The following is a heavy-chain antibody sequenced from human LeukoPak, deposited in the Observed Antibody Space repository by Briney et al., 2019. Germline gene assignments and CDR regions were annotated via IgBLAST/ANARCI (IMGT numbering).Heavy chain of an antibody. Sequence: PGGSLRLSCAASGFTFTNHWMSWVRQAPGKGLEWVANIKQDGSEKYYVDSAKGRFTISRDNAKNSLNLQMNSLRAEDTAVYYCVRNGVSFDYWGQGTLVTVSS. CDR2: IKQDGSEK. CDR3: VRNGVSFDY. J-gene: IGHJ4*02. D-gene: IGHD3-10*01. V-gene: IGHV3-7*01. CDR1: GFTFTNHW.